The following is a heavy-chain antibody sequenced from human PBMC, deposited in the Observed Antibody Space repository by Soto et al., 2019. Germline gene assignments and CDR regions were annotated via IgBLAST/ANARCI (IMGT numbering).Heavy chain of an antibody. Sequence: QVQLVQSGAEVQKPGSSVRVSCKAPGGTFMKYSISWVRQAPGQGLEWMGEIIPVFGTTNYAQKFQGRVTITADEFTSTPYMHLSSLTSEDTAVYFCARQDTSSSYEDRSYFGMDVWGQGATVTVSS. J-gene: IGHJ6*02. CDR2: IIPVFGTT. V-gene: IGHV1-69*01. D-gene: IGHD6-13*01. CDR3: ARQDTSSSYEDRSYFGMDV. CDR1: GGTFMKYS.